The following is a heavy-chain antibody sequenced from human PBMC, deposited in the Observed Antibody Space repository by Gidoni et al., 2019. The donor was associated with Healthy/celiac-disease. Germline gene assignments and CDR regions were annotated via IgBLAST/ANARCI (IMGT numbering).Heavy chain of an antibody. J-gene: IGHJ4*02. V-gene: IGHV3-23*01. CDR3: AKDPPANPIVGATFGEVEDY. CDR1: SYA. CDR2: ISGSGGST. D-gene: IGHD1-26*01. Sequence: SYAMSWVRQAPGKGLEWVSAISGSGGSTYYADSVKGRFTISRDNSKNTLYLQMNSLRAEDTAVYYCAKDPPANPIVGATFGEVEDYWGQGTLVTVSS.